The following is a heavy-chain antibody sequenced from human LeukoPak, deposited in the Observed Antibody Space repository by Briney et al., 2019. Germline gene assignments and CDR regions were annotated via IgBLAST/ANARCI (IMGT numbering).Heavy chain of an antibody. CDR1: GFTFSSYA. D-gene: IGHD2-2*01. J-gene: IGHJ4*02. V-gene: IGHV3-23*01. CDR3: ARDAFPLCTSTSCPSVY. Sequence: GGSLRLSCAASGFTFSSYAMSWVRQAPGKGLEWVSAISGSGGSTYYADSVKGRFTISRDNAKNSLYLQMNSLRAEDMAVYYCARDAFPLCTSTSCPSVYWGRGTQVTVSS. CDR2: ISGSGGST.